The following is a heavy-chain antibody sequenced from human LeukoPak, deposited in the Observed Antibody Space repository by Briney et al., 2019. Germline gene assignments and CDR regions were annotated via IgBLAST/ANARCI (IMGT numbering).Heavy chain of an antibody. CDR1: GFTFSSYS. D-gene: IGHD3-3*01. Sequence: LTGGSLRLSCAASGFTFSSYSMNWVRQAPGKGLEWVSYISSSSSTIYYADSVKGRFTISRDNAKNSLYLQMNSLRAEDTAVYYCARDHYDFWSGYYYYYYYGMDVWGQGTTVTVSS. J-gene: IGHJ6*02. CDR3: ARDHYDFWSGYYYYYYYGMDV. V-gene: IGHV3-48*01. CDR2: ISSSSSTI.